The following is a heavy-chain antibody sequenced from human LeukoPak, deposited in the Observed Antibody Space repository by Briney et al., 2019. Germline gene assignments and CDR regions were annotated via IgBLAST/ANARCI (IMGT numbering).Heavy chain of an antibody. J-gene: IGHJ4*02. CDR2: IYYSGST. V-gene: IGHV4-59*01. CDR1: GGSISSYY. Sequence: SETLSLTCTVSGGSISSYYWSWIRQPPGKGLEWIGYIYYSGSTNYNPSLKSRVTISVDTSKNQFSLKLSSVTAADTAVYYCARNYYDSSGYQRGNFDYWGQGTLVTVSS. CDR3: ARNYYDSSGYQRGNFDY. D-gene: IGHD3-22*01.